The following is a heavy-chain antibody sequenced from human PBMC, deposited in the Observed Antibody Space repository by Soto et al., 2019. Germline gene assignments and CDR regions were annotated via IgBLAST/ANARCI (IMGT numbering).Heavy chain of an antibody. CDR3: ARGRGSSSNNFFDP. V-gene: IGHV1-2*02. CDR2: INPNSGST. J-gene: IGHJ5*02. CDR1: GYTFINYY. Sequence: APVKVSCKASGYTFINYYMHWVRQAPGQGPEWMGWINPNSGSTNYAQRFQGRVTMTRDTSITTAYMELSSLRSDDTAVYFCARGRGSSSNNFFDPWGQGTLVTVSS. D-gene: IGHD6-6*01.